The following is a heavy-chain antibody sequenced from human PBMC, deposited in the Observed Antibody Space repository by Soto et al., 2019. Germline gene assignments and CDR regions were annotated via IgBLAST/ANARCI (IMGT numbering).Heavy chain of an antibody. CDR1: GYSFTSYW. V-gene: IGHV5-10-1*01. CDR2: IDPSDSYT. CDR3: ARRESSSWYYYYGMDV. Sequence: SLKISCKGSGYSFTSYWISWVRQMPGKGLEWMGRIDPSDSYTNYSPSFQGHVTISADKSISTAYLQWSSLKASDTAMYYCARRESSSWYYYYGMDVWGQGTTVTVSS. D-gene: IGHD6-13*01. J-gene: IGHJ6*02.